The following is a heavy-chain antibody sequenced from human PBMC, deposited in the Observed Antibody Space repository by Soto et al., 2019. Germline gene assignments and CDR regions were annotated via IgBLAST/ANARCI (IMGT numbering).Heavy chain of an antibody. D-gene: IGHD2-8*02. J-gene: IGHJ1*01. CDR2: ISYDGSNK. V-gene: IGHV3-30*18. Sequence: GGSLRLSCAASGFTFSSYGMHWVRQAPGKGLEWVAVISYDGSNKYYADSVKGRFTISRDNSKNTLYLQMNSLRAEDTAVYYCAKDVLVDLSEYFQHWGQGTLVTVSS. CDR1: GFTFSSYG. CDR3: AKDVLVDLSEYFQH.